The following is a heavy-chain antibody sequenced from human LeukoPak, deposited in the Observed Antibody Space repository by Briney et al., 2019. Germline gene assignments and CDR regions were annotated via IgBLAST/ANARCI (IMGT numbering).Heavy chain of an antibody. CDR2: IYWDDDK. CDR3: AHRQDDILTGSAGDFDY. D-gene: IGHD3-9*01. Sequence: GSGPTLVKPTQTLTLTCTFSGFSLSTSGVGAGWIRQPPGKALEWLALIYWDDDKRYSPSLKSRLTITKDTSKNQVVLTMTNMDPVDTATYYCAHRQDDILTGSAGDFDYWGQGTLVTVSS. V-gene: IGHV2-5*02. CDR1: GFSLSTSGVG. J-gene: IGHJ4*02.